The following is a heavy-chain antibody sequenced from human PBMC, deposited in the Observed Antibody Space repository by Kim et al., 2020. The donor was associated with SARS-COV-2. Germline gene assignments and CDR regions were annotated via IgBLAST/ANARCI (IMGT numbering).Heavy chain of an antibody. CDR1: GDSVSSFF. CDR2: IHYTGTT. D-gene: IGHD1-1*01. V-gene: IGHV4-59*02. J-gene: IGHJ6*02. CDR3: GRGTGKDLDYGLDV. Sequence: SETLSLTCGVSGDSVSSFFWTWIRQPPGKGLEWIGNIHYTGTTNYNPSLEGRLTFAVDTSKSQFSLTLRSVTAADTAIYYCGRGTGKDLDYGLDVWGPGTTVTVSS.